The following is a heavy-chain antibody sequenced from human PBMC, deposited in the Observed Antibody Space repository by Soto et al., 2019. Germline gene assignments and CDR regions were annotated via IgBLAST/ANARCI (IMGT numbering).Heavy chain of an antibody. V-gene: IGHV3-48*01. CDR1: GFTFSSYS. J-gene: IGHJ4*02. Sequence: EVQLVESGGGLVQPGGSLRLSCAASGFTFSSYSMNWVRQAPGKGLEWVSYISSSSSTIYYADSVKGRFTISRDNAKNSLYLQMNSLRAEDTAVYYCARDPRFLEWFATPFDYWGQGTLVTVSS. CDR3: ARDPRFLEWFATPFDY. D-gene: IGHD3-3*01. CDR2: ISSSSSTI.